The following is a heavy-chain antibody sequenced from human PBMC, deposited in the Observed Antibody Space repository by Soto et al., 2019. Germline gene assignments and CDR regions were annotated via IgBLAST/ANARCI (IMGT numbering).Heavy chain of an antibody. V-gene: IGHV4-30-4*01. CDR3: ARGGEERVGSRGYYYYGMDV. D-gene: IGHD1-1*01. Sequence: PSETLSLTCTVSGGSISSGDYYWIWIRQPPGKGLEWIGYIYYSGSTYYNPSLKSRVTISVDTSKNQFSLKLSSVTAADTAVYYCARGGEERVGSRGYYYYGMDVWGQGTTVTV. CDR2: IYYSGST. CDR1: GGSISSGDYY. J-gene: IGHJ6*02.